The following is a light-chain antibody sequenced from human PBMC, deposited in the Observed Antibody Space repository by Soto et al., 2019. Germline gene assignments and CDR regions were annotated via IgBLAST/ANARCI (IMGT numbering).Light chain of an antibody. Sequence: IVMTQSPTTLSVSPGERAILSCRVSQYSGRNLSGYQQKPVQAPRLLIHGASTRATGIPATFSGSGSGTEFTLTVSSLQSEDFAVYYCQQYNNWPRTFGLGTKV. CDR1: QYSGRN. CDR3: QQYNNWPRT. CDR2: GAS. J-gene: IGKJ1*01. V-gene: IGKV3-15*01.